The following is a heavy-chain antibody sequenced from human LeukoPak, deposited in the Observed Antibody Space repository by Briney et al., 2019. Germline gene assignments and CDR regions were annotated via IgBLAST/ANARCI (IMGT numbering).Heavy chain of an antibody. CDR3: ARDGTYYDFWSGYYDGNWFDP. J-gene: IGHJ5*02. CDR2: INPNSGGT. CDR1: GHTFTGYY. Sequence: ASVKVSCKASGHTFTGYYMRWVRQAPGQGLEWMGWINPNSGGTNYAQKFQGRVTMTRDTSISTAYMELSRLRSDDTAVYYCARDGTYYDFWSGYYDGNWFDPWGQGTLVTVSS. D-gene: IGHD3-3*01. V-gene: IGHV1-2*02.